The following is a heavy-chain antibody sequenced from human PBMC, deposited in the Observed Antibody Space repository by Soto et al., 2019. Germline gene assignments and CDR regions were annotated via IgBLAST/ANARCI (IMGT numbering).Heavy chain of an antibody. Sequence: QLQLQESGPGLVKPSETLSLTCTVSGGSISSSSYYWGWIRQPPGKVLEWIGSSYYSGSTYYNPSLKSPVTISVDTSKSQFSLKLSSVTAADTAVYYCARHEYYDFWSGYYNVAPYVNWFDPWGQGTLVTVSS. D-gene: IGHD3-3*01. CDR1: GGSISSSSYY. CDR3: ARHEYYDFWSGYYNVAPYVNWFDP. CDR2: SYYSGST. V-gene: IGHV4-39*01. J-gene: IGHJ5*02.